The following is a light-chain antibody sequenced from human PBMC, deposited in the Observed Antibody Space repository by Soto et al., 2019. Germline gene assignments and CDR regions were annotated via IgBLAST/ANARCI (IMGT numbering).Light chain of an antibody. CDR3: QQYNNWYT. CDR1: QSVNSN. Sequence: EIVMTQSPVTQSVSPGERATLSGRASQSVNSNLAWYQQRPGQAPRLLMYGASTRATGIPARFSGSGSGTEFTLTISSLQSEDFAVYYCQQYNNWYTFGQGTKLEIK. J-gene: IGKJ2*01. CDR2: GAS. V-gene: IGKV3-15*01.